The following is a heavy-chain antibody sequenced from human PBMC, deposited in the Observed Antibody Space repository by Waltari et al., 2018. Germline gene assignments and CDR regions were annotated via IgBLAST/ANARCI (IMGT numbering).Heavy chain of an antibody. CDR1: GGSISSGDYY. J-gene: IGHJ2*01. D-gene: IGHD2-2*01. Sequence: QVQLQESGPGLVKPSQTLSLTCTVSGGSISSGDYYWSWIRQPPGKGLEWIGYIYYSGSTYYNPSLKSRVTISVDTSKNQFSLKLSSVTAADTAVYYCARFVGYCSSTSCYDWYFDLWGRGTLVTVSS. CDR3: ARFVGYCSSTSCYDWYFDL. V-gene: IGHV4-30-4*08. CDR2: IYYSGST.